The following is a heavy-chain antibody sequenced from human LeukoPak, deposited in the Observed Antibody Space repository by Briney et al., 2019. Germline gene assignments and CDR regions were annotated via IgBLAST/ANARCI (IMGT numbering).Heavy chain of an antibody. CDR2: SGTT. V-gene: IGHV4-34*01. J-gene: IGHJ4*02. CDR1: GGSFSGYY. Sequence: SETLSLTCAVYGGSFSGYYWSWIRQPPGKGLEWIGSSGTTYYNPSLRSRVTISVDTSKNQFSLKLSSVTAADTAVYYCARDSRNYYDSSGRYYFDYWGQGTLVTVSS. CDR3: ARDSRNYYDSSGRYYFDY. D-gene: IGHD3-22*01.